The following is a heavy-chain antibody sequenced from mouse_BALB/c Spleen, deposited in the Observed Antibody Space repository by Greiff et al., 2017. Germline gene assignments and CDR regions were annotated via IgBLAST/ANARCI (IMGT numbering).Heavy chain of an antibody. D-gene: IGHD1-1*01. V-gene: IGHV5-6*01. J-gene: IGHJ4*01. CDR3: ARHDYGSAMDY. CDR2: ISSGGSYT. CDR1: GFTFSSYG. Sequence: EVQLQQSGGDLVKPGGSLKLSCAASGFTFSSYGMSWVRQTPDKRLEWVATISSGGSYTYYPDSVKGRFTISRDNAKNTLYLQMSSLKSEDTAMYYCARHDYGSAMDYWGQGTSVTVSS.